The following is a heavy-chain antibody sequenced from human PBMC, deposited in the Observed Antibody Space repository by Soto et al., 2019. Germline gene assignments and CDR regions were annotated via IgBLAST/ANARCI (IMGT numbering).Heavy chain of an antibody. CDR2: IIPIFGTI. D-gene: IGHD1-26*01. Sequence: ASVKVSCKASGGTFSSYAINWVRQAPGQGLEWMGGIIPIFGTINYAQKFQGRVTITADESTSTAYMELSSLRSEDTAVYYCARGPKSGNFYLSYFDYWGQGTLVTVSS. V-gene: IGHV1-69*13. CDR1: GGTFSSYA. J-gene: IGHJ4*02. CDR3: ARGPKSGNFYLSYFDY.